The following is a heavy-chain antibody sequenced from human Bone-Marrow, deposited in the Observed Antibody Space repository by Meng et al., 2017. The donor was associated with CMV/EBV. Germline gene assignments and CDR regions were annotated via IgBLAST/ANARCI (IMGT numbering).Heavy chain of an antibody. Sequence: SRFTFSCYCMSLVRQVPGKGLVGVSRINDNGSKTSHADSVKGRFSISRDNARNTVYLQMNSLRAEDTAVYYCAREDWNDYLTWFDPWGQGTLVTVSS. J-gene: IGHJ5*02. V-gene: IGHV3-74*01. CDR1: RFTFSCYC. CDR3: AREDWNDYLTWFDP. D-gene: IGHD3-3*01. CDR2: INDNGSKT.